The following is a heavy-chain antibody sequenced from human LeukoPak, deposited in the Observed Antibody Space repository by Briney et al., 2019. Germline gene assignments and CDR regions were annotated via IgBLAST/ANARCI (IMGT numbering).Heavy chain of an antibody. V-gene: IGHV3-21*01. CDR1: GFTFSGYC. J-gene: IGHJ3*02. CDR2: SSSYI. CDR3: ARDGLDAFDI. Sequence: GGSLRLSCAASGFTFSGYCMNWVRQAPGKGLEWVSSSSSYIYYADSVRGRFTISRDNAKNSLYLQMNSLRAEDTAVYYCARDGLDAFDIWGQGTMVTVSS.